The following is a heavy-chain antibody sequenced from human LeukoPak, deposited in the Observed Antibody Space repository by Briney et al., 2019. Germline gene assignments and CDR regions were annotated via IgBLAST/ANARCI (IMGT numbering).Heavy chain of an antibody. CDR2: VNPDANST. CDR3: AKGYYDFWSGYFA. CDR1: GFTFSSYW. Sequence: PGGSLRLSCAASGFTFSSYWMHWVRQAPGKGLVWVSRVNPDANSTKYADSVKGRFTISRDNAKSTLYLQMNSLRAEDTAVYYCAKGYYDFWSGYFAWGQGTLVTVSS. V-gene: IGHV3-74*03. J-gene: IGHJ5*02. D-gene: IGHD3-3*01.